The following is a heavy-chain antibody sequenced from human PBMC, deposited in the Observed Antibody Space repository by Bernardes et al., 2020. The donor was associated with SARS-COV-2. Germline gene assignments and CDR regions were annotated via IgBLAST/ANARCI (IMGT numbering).Heavy chain of an antibody. CDR3: AKIPDCGGDCYGFDY. V-gene: IGHV3-23*01. Sequence: GGSLRLSCAASGFTFSSYAMSWVRQAPGKGLEWVSAISGSGGSTYYADSVKGRFTISRDNSKNTLYPQMNSLRAEDTAVYYCAKIPDCGGDCYGFDYWGQGTLVTVSS. CDR2: ISGSGGST. J-gene: IGHJ4*02. D-gene: IGHD2-21*02. CDR1: GFTFSSYA.